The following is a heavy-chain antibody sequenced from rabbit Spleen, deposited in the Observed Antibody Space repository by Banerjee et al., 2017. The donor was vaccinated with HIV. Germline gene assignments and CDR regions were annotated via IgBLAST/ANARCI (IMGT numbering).Heavy chain of an antibody. D-gene: IGHD3-1*01. V-gene: IGHV1S45*01. CDR1: GFSFSNKAV. Sequence: QQQLVESGGGLVKPGASLTLTCKASGFSFSNKAVMCWVRQAPGKGLEWIACINTYTGKAVYATWANGRFTISRTSSTTVTLQMTSLTAADTATYFCARDLASVVGWNFNLWGQGTLVTVS. CDR2: INTYTGKA. J-gene: IGHJ4*01. CDR3: ARDLASVVGWNFNL.